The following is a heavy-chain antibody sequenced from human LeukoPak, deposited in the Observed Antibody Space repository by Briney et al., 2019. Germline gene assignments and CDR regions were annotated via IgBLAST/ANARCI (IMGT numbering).Heavy chain of an antibody. CDR2: TFPHDSDT. V-gene: IGHV5-51*01. J-gene: IGHJ6*02. Sequence: GESLKISCKGSGYSFMDYWIGWVRQMPGKGPEWMGITFPHDSDTKYNPSFQGQVTISVDKSISTAYVQWSSLKASDTAIYYCARYGIRGCTSTNCYTSYFYYGMDVWGQGTTVTVSS. CDR1: GYSFMDYW. D-gene: IGHD2-2*02. CDR3: ARYGIRGCTSTNCYTSYFYYGMDV.